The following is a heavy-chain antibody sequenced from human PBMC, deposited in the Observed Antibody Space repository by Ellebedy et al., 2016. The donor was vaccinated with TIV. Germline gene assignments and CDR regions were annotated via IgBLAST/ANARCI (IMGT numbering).Heavy chain of an antibody. CDR3: ARDRGSSSWTPLGY. D-gene: IGHD6-13*01. CDR2: IKQDGSEK. J-gene: IGHJ4*02. CDR1: GFTFSTYW. Sequence: PGGFLRLSCAASGFTFSTYWMNWVRQAPGKGLEWVANIKQDGSEKYYVDSVKGRFTISRDNAKNSLYLQMNSLRADDTAVYYCARDRGSSSWTPLGYWGQGTLVTVSS. V-gene: IGHV3-7*01.